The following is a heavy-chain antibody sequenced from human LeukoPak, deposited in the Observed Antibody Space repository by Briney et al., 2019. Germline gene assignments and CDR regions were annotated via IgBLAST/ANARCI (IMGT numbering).Heavy chain of an antibody. CDR3: AREVVSIPSYFES. CDR2: FYRGEIT. V-gene: IGHV3-53*01. D-gene: IGHD2-15*01. J-gene: IGHJ4*02. Sequence: PGGSLRLSCAASGFTVSSSYMYWVRQAPGKGLEWVSFFYRGEITCYAESVRGRFTISRDISKNTLYLLMNSLIPEDTAVYYCAREVVSIPSYFESWGQGTRVTVSS. CDR1: GFTVSSSY.